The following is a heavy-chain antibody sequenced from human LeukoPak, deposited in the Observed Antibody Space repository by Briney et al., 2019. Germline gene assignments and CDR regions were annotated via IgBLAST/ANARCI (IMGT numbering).Heavy chain of an antibody. V-gene: IGHV4-34*01. J-gene: IGHJ4*02. CDR1: GGSLTNSY. CDR3: ARGFVETAMVSLPFDY. CDR2: INHSGST. D-gene: IGHD5-18*01. Sequence: SETLSLTCGVYGGSLTNSYWGWIRQTPGEGLEWIGEINHSGSTTYNPSLKSRVTISVDTSKNQFSLKLVSVTAADTAMYYCARGFVETAMVSLPFDYWGQGTLVTVSS.